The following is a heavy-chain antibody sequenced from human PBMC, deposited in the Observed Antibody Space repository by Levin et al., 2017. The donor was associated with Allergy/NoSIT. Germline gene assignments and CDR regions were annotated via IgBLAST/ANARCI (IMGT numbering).Heavy chain of an antibody. CDR2: ISSSGSYI. CDR3: ARSIRGVVVLPYFDY. Sequence: PGGSLRLSCAASGFTFSSYRMNWVRQAPGKGLEWVSSISSSGSYIYNADSLNGRFTISRDNAKNSLYLQMNSLRAEDTAVYHCARSIRGVVVLPYFDYWGQGTLVTVSS. V-gene: IGHV3-21*01. CDR1: GFTFSSYR. J-gene: IGHJ4*02. D-gene: IGHD3-16*02.